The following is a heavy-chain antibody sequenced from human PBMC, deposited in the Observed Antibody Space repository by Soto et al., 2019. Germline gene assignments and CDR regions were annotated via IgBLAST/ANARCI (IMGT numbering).Heavy chain of an antibody. J-gene: IGHJ4*02. CDR2: IYYSGST. CDR1: GCSISSGGYY. V-gene: IGHV4-31*03. D-gene: IGHD3-3*01. Sequence: TLSLTCIVSGCSISSGGYYWSWIRQHPGKGLEWIGYIYYSGSTYYNPSLKSRVTISVDTSKNQFSLRLSSVTAADTAVYYCARGKSGRTIFGVPNFDYWGQGTLVIVSS. CDR3: ARGKSGRTIFGVPNFDY.